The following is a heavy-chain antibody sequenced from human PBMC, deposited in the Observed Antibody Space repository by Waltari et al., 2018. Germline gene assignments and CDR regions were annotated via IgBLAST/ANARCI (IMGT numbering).Heavy chain of an antibody. V-gene: IGHV4-4*07. Sequence: QVQLQESGPGLVRPSETLSLTCTVSGGPISDFYWTWIRQPAGKGLEWIGRIYGRGSTTDHPSLKGRVSMSVDTSKNQFSLMLTSVTAADTAVYFCARDYDQDWFDPWGQGTLVTVS. D-gene: IGHD3-16*01. CDR2: IYGRGST. CDR3: ARDYDQDWFDP. CDR1: GGPISDFY. J-gene: IGHJ5*02.